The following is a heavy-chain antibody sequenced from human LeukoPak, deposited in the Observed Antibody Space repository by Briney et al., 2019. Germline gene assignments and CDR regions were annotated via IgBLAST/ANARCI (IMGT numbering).Heavy chain of an antibody. CDR2: ISRTGETT. Sequence: GGSLRLSCAASGFTFNTYSMNWVRQGPGKGLEWVSFISRTGETTYYADSVKGRFIISRDNAKNSLYLQMNSLRAEDTAVYYCARGAAMVRGVTHFDYWGQGTLVTVSS. D-gene: IGHD3-10*01. CDR1: GFTFNTYS. J-gene: IGHJ4*02. V-gene: IGHV3-48*01. CDR3: ARGAAMVRGVTHFDY.